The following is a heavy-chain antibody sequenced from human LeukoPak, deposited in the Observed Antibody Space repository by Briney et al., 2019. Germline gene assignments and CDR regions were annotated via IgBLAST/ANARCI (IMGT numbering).Heavy chain of an antibody. CDR2: ISWNSGSR. D-gene: IGHD4-23*01. CDR3: AKDWGYGGKWDYFDH. Sequence: PGGSLRLSCAASGFIFDDYAMYWVRQAPGKGLEWVAGISWNSGSRDYADSVKGRFTISRDNAKNSLYLQMNSLRAEDTALYYCAKDWGYGGKWDYFDHWGQGTLVTVSS. J-gene: IGHJ4*02. CDR1: GFIFDDYA. V-gene: IGHV3-9*01.